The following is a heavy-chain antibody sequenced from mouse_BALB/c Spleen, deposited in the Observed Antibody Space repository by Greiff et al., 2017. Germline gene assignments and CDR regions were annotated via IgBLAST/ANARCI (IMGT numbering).Heavy chain of an antibody. D-gene: IGHD1-1*01. V-gene: IGHV5-9*03. CDR3: AGYGGYYGGFAY. J-gene: IGHJ3*01. CDR2: ISSGGGNT. CDR1: GFTFSSYT. Sequence: EVMLVESGGGLVKPGGSLKLSCAASGFTFSSYTLSWVRQTPAKRLEWVATISSGGGNTYYPDSVKGRFTISSDNAKNNLYLQMSSLRSEDTALYCCAGYGGYYGGFAYWGQGTLVTVSA.